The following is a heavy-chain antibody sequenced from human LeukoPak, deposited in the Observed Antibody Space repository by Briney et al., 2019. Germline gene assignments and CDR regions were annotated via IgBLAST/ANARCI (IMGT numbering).Heavy chain of an antibody. J-gene: IGHJ2*01. V-gene: IGHV3-7*01. CDR1: GFTFGRFW. D-gene: IGHD3-16*01. CDR2: INQDGSEQ. CDR3: ARVHEAPNYEHLWGNYSLWHFDL. Sequence: SGGSLRLSCAASGFTFGRFWMSWVRQAPGKGLEWVANINQDGSEQYYVDSLRGRFTISRDNAKKSLYLQMNSLRDDDTAIYYCARVHEAPNYEHLWGNYSLWHFDLWGRGTRVPVSS.